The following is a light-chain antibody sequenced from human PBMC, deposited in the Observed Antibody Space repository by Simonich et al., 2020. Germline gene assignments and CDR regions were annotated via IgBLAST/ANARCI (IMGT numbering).Light chain of an antibody. CDR2: CNS. V-gene: IGLV1-40*01. Sequence: QSVLTQPPSVSGAPGQRVTISCTGSSSNIGAGYDVHWYQQLPGNAPKLLILCNSNRPSGVPDRFSGSKSGTSASLAITGLQAEDEADYYCQSYDSSLSGFWVFGGGTKLTVL. CDR1: SSNIGAGYD. CDR3: QSYDSSLSGFWV. J-gene: IGLJ3*02.